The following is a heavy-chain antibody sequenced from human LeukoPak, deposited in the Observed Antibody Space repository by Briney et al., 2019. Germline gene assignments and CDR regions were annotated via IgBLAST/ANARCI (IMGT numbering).Heavy chain of an antibody. CDR1: GYTSSDYY. CDR3: ARDRISVAGPDY. V-gene: IGHV1-2*02. CDR2: INPDSGVT. Sequence: DSVKVSCKASGYTSSDYYVQWVRQAPGQGLEWMGWINPDSGVTNFVQKFQGRVTMTRDTSITTAYMDLNRLRSDDTAVYYCARDRISVAGPDYWGQGTLVTVSS. D-gene: IGHD6-19*01. J-gene: IGHJ4*02.